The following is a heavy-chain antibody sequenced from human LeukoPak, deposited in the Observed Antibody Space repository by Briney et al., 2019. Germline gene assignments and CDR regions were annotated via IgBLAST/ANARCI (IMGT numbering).Heavy chain of an antibody. Sequence: SETLSLTCTVSGGSISSHYWSWIRQPPGKGLEWIGYIYYSGSTNYNPSLKSRVTISVDTSKNQFSLKLSSVTAADTAVYYCARGSLVVPAEFDPWGQGTLVTVSS. CDR2: IYYSGST. V-gene: IGHV4-59*11. CDR1: GGSISSHY. D-gene: IGHD2-2*01. CDR3: ARGSLVVPAEFDP. J-gene: IGHJ5*02.